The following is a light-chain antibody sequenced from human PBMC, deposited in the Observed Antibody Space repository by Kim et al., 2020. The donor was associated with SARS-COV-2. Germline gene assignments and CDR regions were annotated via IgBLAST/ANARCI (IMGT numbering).Light chain of an antibody. CDR1: SLRTYS. J-gene: IGLJ3*02. CDR2: PKN. Sequence: SSELTQDPAVSVALGQTVRITCQGDSLRTYSASWYQQKPGQAPVLVIYPKNNRPSGIPDRFSGSSSGDRTSLTLTGAQAEDEADYYCKSRDSTGNHLVFGGGTQLTVL. CDR3: KSRDSTGNHLV. V-gene: IGLV3-19*01.